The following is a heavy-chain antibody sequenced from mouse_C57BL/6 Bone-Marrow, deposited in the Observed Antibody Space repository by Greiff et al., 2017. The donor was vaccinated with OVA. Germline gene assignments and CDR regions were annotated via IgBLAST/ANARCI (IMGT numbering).Heavy chain of an antibody. J-gene: IGHJ2*01. CDR1: GYTFTSYW. D-gene: IGHD1-1*01. CDR3: AHYYGSSLDYFDY. Sequence: QVQLQQPGAELVKPGASVKLSCKASGYTFTSYWMHWVKQRPGQGLEWIGMIHPNSGSTNYNEKFKSKATLTVDKSSSTAYLQLSSLTSEDSACYSGAHYYGSSLDYFDYWGQGTTLTVSS. CDR2: IHPNSGST. V-gene: IGHV1-64*01.